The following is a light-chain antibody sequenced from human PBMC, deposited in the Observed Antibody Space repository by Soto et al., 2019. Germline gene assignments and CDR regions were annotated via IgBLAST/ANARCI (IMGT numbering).Light chain of an antibody. Sequence: SALTQPASVSGSPGQSITISCTGTSSDVGNHNYVSWYQQYPGKAPKLIIYEVNNRPSGVSSRFSGSKSGNTASLTISGLQTEDEGDYYCNSYTTSSPVFGGGTQLTVL. CDR3: NSYTTSSPV. V-gene: IGLV2-14*01. CDR2: EVN. CDR1: SSDVGNHNY. J-gene: IGLJ2*01.